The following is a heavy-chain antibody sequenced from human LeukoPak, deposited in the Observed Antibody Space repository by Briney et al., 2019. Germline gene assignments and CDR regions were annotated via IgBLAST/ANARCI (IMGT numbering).Heavy chain of an antibody. J-gene: IGHJ5*02. V-gene: IGHV1-69*06. D-gene: IGHD6-13*01. CDR2: IIPIFGTA. CDR3: ARGDDIAAAAFT. Sequence: GASVKVSCKASGGTFSSYAISWVRQAPGQGLEWMGGIIPIFGTANYAQKFQGRVTITADKSTSTAYMELSSLRSEDTAVYYCARGDDIAAAAFTWGQGTLVTVSS. CDR1: GGTFSSYA.